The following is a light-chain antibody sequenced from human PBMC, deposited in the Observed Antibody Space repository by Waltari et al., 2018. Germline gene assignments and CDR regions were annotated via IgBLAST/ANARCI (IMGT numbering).Light chain of an antibody. V-gene: IGKV1-39*01. CDR3: QQGATASWA. CDR1: QNIGTH. J-gene: IGKJ1*01. Sequence: DIEMTQPPTSLPATVGDTVAIPCRASQNIGTHLSLYQHSAGKAPKVLIYAASTLQSVVPSRFSGSGSGTDFTLTIYSLQPEDVATYYCQQGATASWAFGQGTKVEIK. CDR2: AAS.